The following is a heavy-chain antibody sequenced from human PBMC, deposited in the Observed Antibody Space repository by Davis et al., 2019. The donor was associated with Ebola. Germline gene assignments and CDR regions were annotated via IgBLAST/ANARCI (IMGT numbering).Heavy chain of an antibody. CDR1: GFTFSNYV. CDR3: ARARGRIGGMEYYYGMDV. Sequence: GESLKISCAASGFTFSNYVIHWVRQAPGKGLEWVAVTSFDGSNKPYADSVKGRFSISRDTSKNTLYLQMSRLKIEDTAVYYCARARGRIGGMEYYYGMDVWGKGTTVTVSS. V-gene: IGHV3-30-3*01. J-gene: IGHJ6*04. CDR2: TSFDGSNK. D-gene: IGHD3-16*01.